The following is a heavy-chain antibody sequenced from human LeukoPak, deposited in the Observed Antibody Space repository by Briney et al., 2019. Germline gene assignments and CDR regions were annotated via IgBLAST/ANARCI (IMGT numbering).Heavy chain of an antibody. CDR1: GGSISSNY. Sequence: SETLSLTCTVSGGSISSNYWSWIRQPPGKRLEWIGYIHYSDYTNYNPSLKSRVTISLDTSKKHFSLRLSSVTAADTAVYYCARDSGYSTGWPPVGIWGQGTMVTVSS. CDR2: IHYSDYT. CDR3: ARDSGYSTGWPPVGI. D-gene: IGHD6-19*01. V-gene: IGHV4-59*01. J-gene: IGHJ3*02.